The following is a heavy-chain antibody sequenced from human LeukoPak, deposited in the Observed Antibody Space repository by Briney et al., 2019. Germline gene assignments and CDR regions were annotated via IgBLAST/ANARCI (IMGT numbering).Heavy chain of an antibody. CDR1: GFTFSSYE. CDR2: ISSSSSTT. Sequence: GGSLRLSCAASGFTFSSYEMNWVRQAPGKGLEWVSYISSSSSTTYYADSVKGRFTISRDNAKNSLYLQMNSLRAEDTAVYYCARDLGIGVQERAFDIWGQGTMVTVSS. V-gene: IGHV3-48*03. CDR3: ARDLGIGVQERAFDI. J-gene: IGHJ3*02. D-gene: IGHD2-2*03.